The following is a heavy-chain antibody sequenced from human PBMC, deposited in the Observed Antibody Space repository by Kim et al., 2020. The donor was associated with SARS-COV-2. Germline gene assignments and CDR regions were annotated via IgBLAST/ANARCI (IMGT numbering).Heavy chain of an antibody. CDR2: NYYSGST. D-gene: IGHD6-13*01. Sequence: LEWIGYNYYSGSTNYNPSLKSRVTISVDTSKNQFSLKLSSVTAADTAVYYCARDRSVAGIAAVGPNWV. J-gene: IGHJ5*01. CDR3: ARDRSVAGIAAVGPNWV. V-gene: IGHV4-59*01.